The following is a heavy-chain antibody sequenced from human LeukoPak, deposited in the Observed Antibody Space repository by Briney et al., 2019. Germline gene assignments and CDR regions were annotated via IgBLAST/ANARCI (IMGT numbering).Heavy chain of an antibody. J-gene: IGHJ4*02. CDR1: GFTFSSYA. D-gene: IGHD3-22*01. Sequence: GGSLRLSCAASGFTFSSYAMHWVRQAPGKGLEWVAVISYDGSNKYYADSVKGRFTISRDNSKNTLNLQMNSLRAEDTAVYYCARDSDYYDSSGYRYYFDYWGQGTLVTVSS. CDR2: ISYDGSNK. CDR3: ARDSDYYDSSGYRYYFDY. V-gene: IGHV3-30-3*01.